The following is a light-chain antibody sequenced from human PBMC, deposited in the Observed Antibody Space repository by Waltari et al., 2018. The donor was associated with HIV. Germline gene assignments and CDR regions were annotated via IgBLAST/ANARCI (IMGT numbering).Light chain of an antibody. CDR3: SSYTSSSTTV. CDR1: SSDVGGYNF. V-gene: IGLV2-14*01. CDR2: DVS. Sequence: QSALTQPASVSGSPGQSITISCTGTSSDVGGYNFVSWYQQHPGKAPKIMIYDVSNRPSGVCNRFSGSKSGNTASLTISGLQAEDEADYYCSSYTSSSTTVFGGGTKLTVL. J-gene: IGLJ2*01.